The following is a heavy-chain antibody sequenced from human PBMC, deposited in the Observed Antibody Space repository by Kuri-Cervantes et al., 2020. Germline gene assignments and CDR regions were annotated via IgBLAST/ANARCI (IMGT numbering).Heavy chain of an antibody. J-gene: IGHJ5*02. V-gene: IGHV3-33*08. D-gene: IGHD3-22*01. CDR1: GFTFSSYG. CDR3: ARDEYYYDSSGYFEWFDP. CDR2: IWYDGSNK. Sequence: LSLTCAASGFTFSSYGMHWVRQAPGKGLEWVAVIWYDGSNKYYADSVKGRFTISRDNSKNTLYLQMNSLRAEDTAVYYCARDEYYYDSSGYFEWFDPWGQGTLVTVSS.